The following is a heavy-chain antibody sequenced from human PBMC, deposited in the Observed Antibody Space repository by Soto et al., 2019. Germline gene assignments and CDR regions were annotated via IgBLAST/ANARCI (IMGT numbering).Heavy chain of an antibody. CDR1: GFSLSTNGMR. D-gene: IGHD6-13*01. J-gene: IGHJ4*02. Sequence: SGPTLVNPTQTLTLTCTVSGFSLSTNGMRVSWIRQPPGKALEWLARIDWDDDKFYSTSLRTRLTISKDTSKNQVVLTMTNMDPVDSATYYCARAPHSSSWYGDYFDYWGQGTLVTVSS. CDR3: ARAPHSSSWYGDYFDY. V-gene: IGHV2-70*04. CDR2: IDWDDDK.